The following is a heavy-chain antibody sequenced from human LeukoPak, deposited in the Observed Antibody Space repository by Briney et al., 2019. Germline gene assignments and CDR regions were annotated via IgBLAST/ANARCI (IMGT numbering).Heavy chain of an antibody. D-gene: IGHD6-6*01. CDR1: GFTFSSYA. Sequence: GGSLRLSCAASGFTFSSYALHWVRQAPGKGLEWVAVISYDGTNKYYADSVKGRFTISRDYSTNTLYMQMNSLRAEDTALYYCEREYSTSWNAFDIWGQGTMVTVSS. J-gene: IGHJ3*02. V-gene: IGHV3-30*01. CDR2: ISYDGTNK. CDR3: EREYSTSWNAFDI.